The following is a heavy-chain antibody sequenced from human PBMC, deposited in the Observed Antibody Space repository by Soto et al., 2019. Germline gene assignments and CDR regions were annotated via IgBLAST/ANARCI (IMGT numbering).Heavy chain of an antibody. CDR3: ARDPWQLYSSGSYYFDY. D-gene: IGHD3-22*01. V-gene: IGHV3-11*06. CDR1: GFTFSDYY. J-gene: IGHJ4*02. Sequence: GGSLRLSCAASGFTFSDYYMSWIRQAPGKGLEWVSYISSSSSYTNYADSVKGRFTISRDNAKNSLYLQMNSLRAEDTAVYYCARDPWQLYSSGSYYFDYWGQGTLVTVSS. CDR2: ISSSSSYT.